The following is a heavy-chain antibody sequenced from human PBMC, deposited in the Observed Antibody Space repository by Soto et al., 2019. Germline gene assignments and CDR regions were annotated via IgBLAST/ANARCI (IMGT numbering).Heavy chain of an antibody. J-gene: IGHJ4*02. CDR2: IYYSGST. D-gene: IGHD3-10*01. Sequence: SETLSLTCTVSGGSISSSSYYWGWIRQPPGKGLEWIGSIYYSGSTYYNPSLKSRVTISVDTSKNQFSLKLSSVTAADTAVYYCAREAPYYGAGSHPTPFDYWGQGTLVTVSS. CDR1: GGSISSSSYY. V-gene: IGHV4-39*07. CDR3: AREAPYYGAGSHPTPFDY.